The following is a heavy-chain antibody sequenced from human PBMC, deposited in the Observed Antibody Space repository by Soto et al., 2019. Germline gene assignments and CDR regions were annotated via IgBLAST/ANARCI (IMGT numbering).Heavy chain of an antibody. CDR3: APMYDGQQYSIDY. V-gene: IGHV3-15*01. J-gene: IGHJ4*02. Sequence: PGGSLRLSCTASGFPFMNVWMSWVRQAPGQGLEWLGRIKSKTDGKTTEYAAPVKGRFSISRDDSKNTLFLQMNNLEIADTGTYYCAPMYDGQQYSIDYWGQGTLVTVSS. D-gene: IGHD2-21*01. CDR1: GFPFMNVW. CDR2: IKSKTDGKTT.